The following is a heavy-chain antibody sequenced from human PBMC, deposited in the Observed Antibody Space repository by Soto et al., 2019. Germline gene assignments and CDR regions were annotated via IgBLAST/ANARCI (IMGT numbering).Heavy chain of an antibody. CDR2: ISSSSSYI. D-gene: IGHD5-18*01. Sequence: PGGSLRLSCAASGFTFSSYSMNWFRQAPGKGLEWVSSISSSSSYIYYADSVKGRFTISRDNAKNSLYLQMNSLRAEDTSVYYCARVLSYGPPGGMDVWGQGPTVTVSS. CDR1: GFTFSSYS. V-gene: IGHV3-21*01. CDR3: ARVLSYGPPGGMDV. J-gene: IGHJ6*02.